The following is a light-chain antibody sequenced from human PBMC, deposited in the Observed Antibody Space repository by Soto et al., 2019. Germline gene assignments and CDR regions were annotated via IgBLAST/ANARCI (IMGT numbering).Light chain of an antibody. CDR1: QSISEW. Sequence: QLTQSPSSLSASVGDRVTITCRASQSISEWLAWYQQKPGIAPKMIIYQASILETGVPSRFSGSGSGTEFTLTISSLQPDDFAIYSCQQYDTSPWTFGQGTRVDIK. J-gene: IGKJ2*02. V-gene: IGKV1-5*03. CDR2: QAS. CDR3: QQYDTSPWT.